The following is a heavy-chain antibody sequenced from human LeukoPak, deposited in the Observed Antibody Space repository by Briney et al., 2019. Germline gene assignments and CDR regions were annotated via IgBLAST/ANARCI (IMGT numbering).Heavy chain of an antibody. J-gene: IGHJ5*02. CDR3: AKVPLSAAGGWFDP. D-gene: IGHD6-13*01. CDR1: GFTFSSCA. CDR2: ISGSGGNT. Sequence: GGSLRLSCATSGFTFSSCAMSWVRQAPGKGLEWVSAISGSGGNTYYADSVKGRFTISRDNSKNTLYLQMNSLRAEDTAVYYCAKVPLSAAGGWFDPWGQGTLVTVSS. V-gene: IGHV3-23*01.